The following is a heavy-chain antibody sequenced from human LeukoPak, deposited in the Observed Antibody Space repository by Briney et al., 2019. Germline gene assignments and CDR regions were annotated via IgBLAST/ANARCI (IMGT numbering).Heavy chain of an antibody. D-gene: IGHD6-19*01. V-gene: IGHV3-74*01. CDR1: GFTFSNYW. Sequence: GGSLRLSCAASGFTFSNYWMHWVRQAPGEGLVWVSRINSDGSSTTYADSVKGRFTISRDNARNSLSLQMNSLRAEDTAVYYCATGGWDRAVAERFFYFDFWGQGTLVTVSS. J-gene: IGHJ4*02. CDR3: ATGGWDRAVAERFFYFDF. CDR2: INSDGSST.